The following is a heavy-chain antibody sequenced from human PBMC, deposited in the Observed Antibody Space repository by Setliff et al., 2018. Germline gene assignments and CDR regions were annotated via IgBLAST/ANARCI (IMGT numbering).Heavy chain of an antibody. CDR1: GGSISSGDYY. D-gene: IGHD3-22*01. V-gene: IGHV4-30-4*08. CDR3: ARESRYYYDNLGTLDY. Sequence: PSETLSLTCTVSGGSISSGDYYWSWFRQPPGKGLEWIGNIYSSGSTYYNPSLKSRVSISVDTSKNQFSLKLSSVTAADTAVYYCARESRYYYDNLGTLDYWGQGTLVTVSS. CDR2: IYSSGST. J-gene: IGHJ4*02.